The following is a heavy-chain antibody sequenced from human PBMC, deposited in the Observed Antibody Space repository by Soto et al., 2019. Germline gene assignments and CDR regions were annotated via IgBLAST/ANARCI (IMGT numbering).Heavy chain of an antibody. Sequence: TLSLTCAVSGGSISSGGYYWSWIRQHPGKGLEWIGYIYYSGSTYYNPSLKSRVTISVDTSKNQFSLKLSSVTAADTAVYYCARAQLYGDYVRSTRVYFDYWGQGTLVTVSS. J-gene: IGHJ4*02. V-gene: IGHV4-31*11. CDR1: GGSISSGGYY. CDR2: IYYSGST. CDR3: ARAQLYGDYVRSTRVYFDY. D-gene: IGHD4-17*01.